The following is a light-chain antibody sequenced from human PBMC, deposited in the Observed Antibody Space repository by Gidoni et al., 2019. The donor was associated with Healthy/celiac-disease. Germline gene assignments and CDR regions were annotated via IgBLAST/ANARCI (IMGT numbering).Light chain of an antibody. CDR1: SSDVGSYNL. J-gene: IGLJ2*01. Sequence: QSALTQPASVSGSPGQSITISCTGTSSDVGSYNLVSWYQQHPGKAPKLMIYEGSKRPSGVSTLFSGSKSGNTASLTISGLQAEDEADYYCCSYAGSVVFGGGTKLTVL. CDR3: CSYAGSVV. CDR2: EGS. V-gene: IGLV2-23*01.